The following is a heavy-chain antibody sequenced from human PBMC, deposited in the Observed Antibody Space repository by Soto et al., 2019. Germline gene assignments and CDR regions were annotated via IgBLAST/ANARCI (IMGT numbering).Heavy chain of an antibody. V-gene: IGHV1-69*02. CDR1: GGTFSSYT. D-gene: IGHD6-13*01. CDR2: IIPILGIA. J-gene: IGHJ5*02. Sequence: QVQLVQSGAEVKKPGSSVKVSCKASGGTFSSYTISWVRQAPGQGLEWMGRIIPILGIANYAQKFQGRVTITADKSTSTAYMELSSLRSEDTAVYYCARGGQQLPGPHNWFDPWGQGTLVTVSS. CDR3: ARGGQQLPGPHNWFDP.